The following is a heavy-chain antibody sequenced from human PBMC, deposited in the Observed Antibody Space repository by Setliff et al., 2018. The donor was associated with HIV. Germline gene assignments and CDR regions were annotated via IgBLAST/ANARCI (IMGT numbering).Heavy chain of an antibody. V-gene: IGHV1-69*13. Sequence: SVKVSCKASGGTFSSYITAWVRQAPGQGLEWMGGIHPIFGTTNYARDFMGRVSITADESTNTAYLELSSLRSDDSAIYYCSRGIPRGTVFGVVGYFDYWGQGTPVTVSS. CDR1: GGTFSSYI. D-gene: IGHD3-3*01. CDR3: SRGIPRGTVFGVVGYFDY. CDR2: IHPIFGTT. J-gene: IGHJ4*02.